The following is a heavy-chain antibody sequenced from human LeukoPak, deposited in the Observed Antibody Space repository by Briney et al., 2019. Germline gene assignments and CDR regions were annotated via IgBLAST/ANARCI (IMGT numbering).Heavy chain of an antibody. Sequence: SETLSLTCTVSGGSISNSSYFWGWIRQPPGKGLEWIGSINYSGSTYYNPSVKIRVTISADTSNNQFSLKLNSVTAADTAIYYCARLLGSNPPDHWGQGTLVTVSS. D-gene: IGHD1-14*01. CDR1: GGSISNSSYF. CDR3: ARLLGSNPPDH. J-gene: IGHJ4*02. CDR2: INYSGST. V-gene: IGHV4-39*01.